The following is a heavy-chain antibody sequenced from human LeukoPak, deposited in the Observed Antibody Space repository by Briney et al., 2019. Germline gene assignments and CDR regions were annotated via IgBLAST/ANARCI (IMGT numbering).Heavy chain of an antibody. J-gene: IGHJ6*02. CDR1: GYTSSTYL. Sequence: ASVKVSCKASGYTSSTYLMHWVRQAPGQGLEWMGIIDPTGGSTNYAQKFQGRVTMTRDTSTSTAYMELSSLRSEDTAVYYCAAGNYDFWSGYPSGHMDVWGQGTTVTVSS. CDR3: AAGNYDFWSGYPSGHMDV. CDR2: IDPTGGST. V-gene: IGHV1-46*01. D-gene: IGHD3-3*01.